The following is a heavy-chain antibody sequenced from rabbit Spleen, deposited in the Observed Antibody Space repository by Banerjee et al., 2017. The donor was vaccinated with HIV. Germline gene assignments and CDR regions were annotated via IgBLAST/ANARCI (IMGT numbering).Heavy chain of an antibody. J-gene: IGHJ4*01. V-gene: IGHV1S45*01. CDR3: ARGSATMTMVITGYSLSL. CDR2: ATGSGGT. D-gene: IGHD2-1*01. CDR1: GFSFSSSYR. Sequence: QEQLVESGGGLGQPEGSLTLTCTASGFSFSSSYRICWVRQAPGKGLEWIAATGSGGTWYASWAKGRFTISKTSSTTVTLQMTSLTVADTATYFCARGSATMTMVITGYSLSLWGPGTLVTVS.